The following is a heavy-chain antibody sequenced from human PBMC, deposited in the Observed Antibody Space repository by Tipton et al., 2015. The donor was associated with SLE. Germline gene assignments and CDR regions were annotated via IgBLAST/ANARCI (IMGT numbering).Heavy chain of an antibody. CDR2: IYYSGST. J-gene: IGHJ4*02. V-gene: IGHV4-38-2*01. CDR1: GFTFSSYA. CDR3: ARRALTGTRSPDY. D-gene: IGHD1-7*01. Sequence: LRLSCAASGFTFSSYAMSWVRQAPGKGLEWIGSIYYSGSTYYNPSLKSRVTISVDTSKNQFSLKLSSVTAADTAVYYCARRALTGTRSPDYWGQGTLVTVSS.